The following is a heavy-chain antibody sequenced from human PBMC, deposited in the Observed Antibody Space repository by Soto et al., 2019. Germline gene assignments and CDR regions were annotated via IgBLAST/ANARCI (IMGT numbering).Heavy chain of an antibody. J-gene: IGHJ4*02. V-gene: IGHV4-31*03. CDR2: ISYSGST. D-gene: IGHD3-22*01. Sequence: PSETLSLTCTVSGGSISTGGYYWSWIRQQPGKGLECIGHISYSGSTYYNPSLKSRISISLDTSKNEFSLKLSSVTAADTAVYYCRGYYYDTSGYPPLDYWGQGTLVTVSS. CDR1: GGSISTGGYY. CDR3: RGYYYDTSGYPPLDY.